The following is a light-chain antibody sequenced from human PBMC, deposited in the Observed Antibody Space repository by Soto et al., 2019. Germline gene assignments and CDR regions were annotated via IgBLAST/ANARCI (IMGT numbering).Light chain of an antibody. Sequence: DIQMTQSPSSLSASVGDRVTITCRASQSISSYLNWYQQKPGKAPKLLIYAASNLQSGVPSRFSGSGSGTDFTLTISSLQPEDFATYYCQQSYSTLLGFGGGTKVDIK. V-gene: IGKV1-39*01. CDR1: QSISSY. J-gene: IGKJ4*01. CDR2: AAS. CDR3: QQSYSTLLG.